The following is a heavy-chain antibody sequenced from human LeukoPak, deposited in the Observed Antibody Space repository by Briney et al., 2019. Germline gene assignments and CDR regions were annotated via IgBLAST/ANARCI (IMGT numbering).Heavy chain of an antibody. Sequence: SETLSLTCTVSGGSISSYYWSWIRQPPGKGLEWVGYIYYSGSTSYNPSLKSRVTISVDTSNNQLSLKLISVTAADTAVYYCARAPGYYDSSGYYYWYFDLWGRGTLVTVSS. D-gene: IGHD3-22*01. J-gene: IGHJ2*01. CDR2: IYYSGST. V-gene: IGHV4-59*01. CDR1: GGSISSYY. CDR3: ARAPGYYDSSGYYYWYFDL.